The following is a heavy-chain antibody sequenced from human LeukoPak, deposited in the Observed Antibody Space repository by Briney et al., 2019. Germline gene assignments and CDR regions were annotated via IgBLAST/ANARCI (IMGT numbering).Heavy chain of an antibody. V-gene: IGHV3-23*01. CDR3: AKFLPTHIVVANYYFDY. J-gene: IGHJ4*02. Sequence: PVGSLRLSCAASGFTFSSYARSWVRQAPGKGLEWVSAISGSGGSTYYADSVKGRFTISRDNSKNTLYLQMNSLRAEDTAAYYCAKFLPTHIVVANYYFDYWGQGSLVTISS. CDR1: GFTFSSYA. CDR2: ISGSGGST. D-gene: IGHD2-21*01.